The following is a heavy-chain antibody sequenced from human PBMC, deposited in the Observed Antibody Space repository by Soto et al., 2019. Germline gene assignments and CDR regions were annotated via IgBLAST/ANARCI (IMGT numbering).Heavy chain of an antibody. D-gene: IGHD3-3*01. CDR2: IYPGDSDT. V-gene: IGHV5-51*01. CDR1: GYTFTSYW. J-gene: IGHJ4*02. Sequence: GQSLKISCKGFGYTFTSYWIGWVPQMPGKGLEWMGIIYPGDSDTRYSPSFPGQVTISADKSISTAYLQWSSLKASDTAMYYCARSESGWATPLDYWGQGALVTVSS. CDR3: ARSESGWATPLDY.